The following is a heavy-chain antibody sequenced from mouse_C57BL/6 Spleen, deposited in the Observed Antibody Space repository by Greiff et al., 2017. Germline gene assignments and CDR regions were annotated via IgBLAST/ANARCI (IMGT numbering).Heavy chain of an antibody. CDR3: ARKGFDGYYVRAFAY. V-gene: IGHV1-42*01. CDR1: GYSFTGYY. J-gene: IGHJ3*01. D-gene: IGHD2-3*01. Sequence: EVKLVESGPELVKPGASVKISCKASGYSFTGYYMNWVKQSPEKSLEWIGEINPSTGGTTYNQKFKAKATLTVDKSSSTAYMQLKSLTSEDSAVYYCARKGFDGYYVRAFAYWGQGTLVTVSA. CDR2: INPSTGGT.